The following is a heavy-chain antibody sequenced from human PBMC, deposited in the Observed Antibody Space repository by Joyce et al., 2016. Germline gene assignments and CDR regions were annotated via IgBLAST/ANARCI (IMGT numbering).Heavy chain of an antibody. D-gene: IGHD7-27*01. CDR3: ARRPRAGDGLNFDS. Sequence: QLQLQESGPGLVKPSETLSLTCTVSGGSISSSSYYWGWIRQSPGKGLEWIGNIYYSGNTYYNPSLKSRVTISVAPSKNQFSLKLNSVTAADTAVYYCARRPRAGDGLNFDSWGQGALITVSS. CDR1: GGSISSSSYY. J-gene: IGHJ4*02. CDR2: IYYSGNT. V-gene: IGHV4-39*01.